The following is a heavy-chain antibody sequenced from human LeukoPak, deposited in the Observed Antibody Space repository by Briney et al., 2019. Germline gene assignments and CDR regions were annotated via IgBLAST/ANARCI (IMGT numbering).Heavy chain of an antibody. D-gene: IGHD3-22*01. CDR3: ARGYYYDSSGHIDY. Sequence: GGSLRLSCAASRFSFSSYGMHWVRQAPGKGLEWVAVIWYDGSNKYYADSVKGRFTISRDNSKNTLYLRMNSLRAEDTAVYYCARGYYYDSSGHIDYWGQGTLVTVSS. J-gene: IGHJ4*02. V-gene: IGHV3-33*01. CDR2: IWYDGSNK. CDR1: RFSFSSYG.